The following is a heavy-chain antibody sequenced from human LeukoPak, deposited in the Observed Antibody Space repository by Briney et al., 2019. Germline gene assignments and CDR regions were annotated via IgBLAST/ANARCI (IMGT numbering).Heavy chain of an antibody. Sequence: SVKVSCKASGGTFSSYAISWVRQAPGQGLEWMGGIIPIFGTANYAQKFQGRVTITTDESTSTAYMELSSLGSEDTAVYYCASPYSSGWYAEHEPFDYWGQGTLVTVSS. V-gene: IGHV1-69*05. CDR2: IIPIFGTA. CDR3: ASPYSSGWYAEHEPFDY. J-gene: IGHJ4*02. D-gene: IGHD6-19*01. CDR1: GGTFSSYA.